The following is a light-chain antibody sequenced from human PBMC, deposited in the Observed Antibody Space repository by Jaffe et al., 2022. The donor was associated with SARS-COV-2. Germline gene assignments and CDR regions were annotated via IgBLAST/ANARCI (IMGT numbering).Light chain of an antibody. V-gene: IGKV1-5*03. Sequence: DIQMTQSPSTLSASVGDRVTITCRASQSVSTWLAWYQQKPGKAPKVLIYKASSLDSGVPSRFSGSGSGTEFTLTISSLQPDDFATYYCQQYGDYSWTFGQGTKVEIK. CDR2: KAS. CDR1: QSVSTW. CDR3: QQYGDYSWT. J-gene: IGKJ1*01.